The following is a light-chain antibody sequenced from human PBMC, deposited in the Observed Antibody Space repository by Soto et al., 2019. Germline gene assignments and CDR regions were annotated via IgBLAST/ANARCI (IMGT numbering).Light chain of an antibody. J-gene: IGKJ2*01. CDR1: QSVKSNY. Sequence: ETVLTQSPGTVSLSPGERATLSCRTSQSVKSNYLAWYQQKPGQAPRLLIYGVFNRATGIPDRFSGSGSGTDFTLTIGGLEPEDSAVYYCQHYDGSPXTFGQGTKVDIK. CDR2: GVF. CDR3: QHYDGSPXT. V-gene: IGKV3-20*01.